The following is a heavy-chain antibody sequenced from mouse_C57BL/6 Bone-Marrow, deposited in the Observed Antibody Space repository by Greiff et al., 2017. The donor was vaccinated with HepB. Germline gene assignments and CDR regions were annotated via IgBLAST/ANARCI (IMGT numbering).Heavy chain of an antibody. D-gene: IGHD2-2*01. V-gene: IGHV1-76*01. CDR3: ARGGLRQGYYFDY. J-gene: IGHJ2*01. CDR2: IYPGSGNT. CDR1: GYTFTDYY. Sequence: VKLVESGAELVRPGASVKLSCKASGYTFTDYYINWVKQRPGQGLEWIARIYPGSGNTYYNEKFKGKATLTAEKSSSTAYMQLSSLTSEDSAVYFCARGGLRQGYYFDYWGQGTTLTVSS.